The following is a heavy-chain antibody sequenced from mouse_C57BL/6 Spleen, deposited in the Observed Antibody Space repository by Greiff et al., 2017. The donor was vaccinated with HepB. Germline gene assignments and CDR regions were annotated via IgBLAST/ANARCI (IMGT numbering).Heavy chain of an antibody. D-gene: IGHD2-4*01. CDR1: GYTFTDYY. CDR3: ASGYYDYAPAWFAY. CDR2: INPNNGGT. J-gene: IGHJ3*01. V-gene: IGHV1-26*01. Sequence: EVQLQQSGPELVKPGASVKISCKASGYTFTDYYMNWVKQSHGKSLEWIGDINPNNGGTSYNQKFKGKATLTVDKSSSTAYMELRSLTSEDSAVYYCASGYYDYAPAWFAYWGQGTLVTVSA.